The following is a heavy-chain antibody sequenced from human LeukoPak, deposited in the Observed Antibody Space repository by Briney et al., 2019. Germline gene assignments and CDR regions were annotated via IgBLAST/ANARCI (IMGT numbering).Heavy chain of an antibody. CDR1: GGSISSGGYY. CDR3: ARVYDTDWFDP. J-gene: IGHJ5*02. CDR2: IYYSGST. D-gene: IGHD3-16*01. V-gene: IGHV4-61*08. Sequence: SQTLSLTCTVSGGSISSGGYYWSWIRQPPGKGLEWIGYIYYSGSTNYNPSLKSRVTISVDTSKNQFSLKLSSVTAADTAVYYCARVYDTDWFDPWGQGTLVTVSS.